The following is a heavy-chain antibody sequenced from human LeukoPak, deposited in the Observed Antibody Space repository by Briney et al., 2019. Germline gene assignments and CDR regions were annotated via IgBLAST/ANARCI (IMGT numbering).Heavy chain of an antibody. D-gene: IGHD3-10*01. V-gene: IGHV3-23*01. J-gene: IGHJ4*02. CDR3: AKDTSSSGSYFDH. Sequence: QTGGSLRLSCAASGFTFSSYAMSWVRQAPGKGLEWVSGITTGGRPYYADSMKGRFTISRDNSRNAVFLQMSSLRAEDTAVYSCAKDTSSSGSYFDHWGQGILVTVSS. CDR2: ITTGGRP. CDR1: GFTFSSYA.